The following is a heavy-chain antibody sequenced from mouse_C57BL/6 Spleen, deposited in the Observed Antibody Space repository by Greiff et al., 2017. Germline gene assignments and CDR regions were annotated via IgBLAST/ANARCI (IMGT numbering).Heavy chain of an antibody. Sequence: EVQLQQSGPGLVKPSQTVFLTCTVTGISITTGNYRWSWIRQFPGNKLEWIGYIYYSGPITYNPSLTSRTTITRDTPKNQFFLEMNSLTAEDTATYYCAREKDYGDYFDYGGQGTTLTVSS. J-gene: IGHJ2*01. V-gene: IGHV3-5*01. D-gene: IGHD2-4*01. CDR2: IYYSGPI. CDR3: AREKDYGDYFDY. CDR1: GISITTGNYR.